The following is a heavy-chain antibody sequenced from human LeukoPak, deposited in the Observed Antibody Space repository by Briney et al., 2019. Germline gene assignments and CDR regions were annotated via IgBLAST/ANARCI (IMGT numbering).Heavy chain of an antibody. Sequence: PGGSLRLSCAASGFTFSSYWMHWVRQAPGKGLVWVSRINSDGSSTSYADSVKGRFTISRDNAKNTLYLQMNSLRAEDTALYYCARKPGAVVLLSYHFDSWGQGALVTVSS. D-gene: IGHD2-2*01. CDR1: GFTFSSYW. CDR3: ARKPGAVVLLSYHFDS. J-gene: IGHJ4*02. CDR2: INSDGSST. V-gene: IGHV3-74*01.